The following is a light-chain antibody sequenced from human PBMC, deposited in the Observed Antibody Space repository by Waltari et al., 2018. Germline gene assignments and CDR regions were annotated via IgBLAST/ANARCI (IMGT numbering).Light chain of an antibody. V-gene: IGLV1-40*01. J-gene: IGLJ2*01. CDR1: SSNLRSFH. CDR3: QSYDNNGRGAVL. CDR2: HDT. Sequence: QSLLTQPPSVSGAPGQRVTIPCSWDSSNLRSFHVNWYRHLPGTVPKLLIYHDTNRPSGVPDRFSGSKSGTSASLAITGLQPEDEADYYCQSYDNNGRGAVLIGGGTKLTVL.